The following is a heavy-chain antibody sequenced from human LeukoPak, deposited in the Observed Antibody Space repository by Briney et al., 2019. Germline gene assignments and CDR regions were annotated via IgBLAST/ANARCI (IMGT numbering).Heavy chain of an antibody. CDR2: IYYSGST. D-gene: IGHD3-22*01. Sequence: SETLSLTCTVSGGSISSYYWSWIRQPPGKGLEWIGYIYYSGSTNYNPSLKSRVTISVDTSKNQFSLTLSSVTAADTAVYYCARSYYYDSSGYPLDYWGQGTLVTVSS. CDR1: GGSISSYY. V-gene: IGHV4-59*08. CDR3: ARSYYYDSSGYPLDY. J-gene: IGHJ4*02.